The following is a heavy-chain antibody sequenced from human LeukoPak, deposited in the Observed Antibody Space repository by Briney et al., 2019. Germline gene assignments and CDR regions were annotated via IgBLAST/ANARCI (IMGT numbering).Heavy chain of an antibody. Sequence: GASVKVSCKASGYTFTSYGISWVRQAPGHGFEWMGWISAYNGNTNYAQKLQGRVTMTTDTSTSTAYMELRRLRSDDAAVYDWARDYGILTGYRHVDYWGQGTLVTVSS. D-gene: IGHD3-9*01. V-gene: IGHV1-18*01. CDR1: GYTFTSYG. CDR2: ISAYNGNT. CDR3: ARDYGILTGYRHVDY. J-gene: IGHJ4*02.